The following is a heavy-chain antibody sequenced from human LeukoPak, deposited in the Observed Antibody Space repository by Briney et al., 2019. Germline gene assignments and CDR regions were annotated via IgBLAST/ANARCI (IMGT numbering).Heavy chain of an antibody. CDR1: GFTFGSYW. Sequence: GGSLRLSCAASGFTFGSYWMNWVRQAPGKGLEWVANISQDGSEKYYVDSVKGRFTISRDNSKNTLYLQMNSLRAEDTAVYYCARMVRAYGMDVWGQGTTVTVSS. J-gene: IGHJ6*02. V-gene: IGHV3-7*01. D-gene: IGHD3-10*01. CDR2: ISQDGSEK. CDR3: ARMVRAYGMDV.